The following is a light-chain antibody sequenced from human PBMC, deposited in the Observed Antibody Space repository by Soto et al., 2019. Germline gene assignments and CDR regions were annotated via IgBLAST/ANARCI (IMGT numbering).Light chain of an antibody. CDR3: SSYAGSNNLRNV. CDR1: SRDVGSYNY. V-gene: IGLV2-14*03. J-gene: IGLJ1*01. Sequence: QSVLTQPASVSGSPGQSIAISCTGTSRDVGSYNYVSWYQHHPGKAPKVMIYDVSSRPSGVSNRFSGSKSGNTASLTISGLQAEDEADYYCSSYAGSNNLRNVFGTGTKVTVL. CDR2: DVS.